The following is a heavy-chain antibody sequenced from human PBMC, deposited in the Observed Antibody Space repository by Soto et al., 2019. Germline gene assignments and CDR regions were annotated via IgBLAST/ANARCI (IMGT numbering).Heavy chain of an antibody. CDR3: ARGDGYIYGNTFDS. Sequence: GGSLRLSCAASGVTFNNYAMHWFRQAPGKGLEWVAFISYDGSSKYYADSVTGRFTISRDNSRNTLYLQMNSLRAEDTAVYYCARGDGYIYGNTFDSWGQGTLVTVSS. D-gene: IGHD5-18*01. V-gene: IGHV3-30-3*01. CDR2: ISYDGSSK. J-gene: IGHJ4*02. CDR1: GVTFNNYA.